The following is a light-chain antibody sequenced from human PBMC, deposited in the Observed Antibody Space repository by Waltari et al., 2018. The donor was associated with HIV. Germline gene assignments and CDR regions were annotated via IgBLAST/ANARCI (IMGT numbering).Light chain of an antibody. CDR2: GAS. Sequence: EIVLTQSPGTLSLSPGERAIFSCRASQSVSSGSLAWYKQKPGQAPRLLIYGASNRATGIPDRFSGSGSGTDFTLTISRLDPEDFAVYFCQQYADSPRTFGQGTKLEIK. CDR3: QQYADSPRT. J-gene: IGKJ1*01. V-gene: IGKV3-20*01. CDR1: QSVSSGS.